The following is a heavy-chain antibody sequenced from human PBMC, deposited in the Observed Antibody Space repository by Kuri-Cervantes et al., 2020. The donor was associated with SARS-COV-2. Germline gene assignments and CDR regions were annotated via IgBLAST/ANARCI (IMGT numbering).Heavy chain of an antibody. CDR1: GGSISSSSYY. V-gene: IGHV4-39*07. D-gene: IGHD6-13*01. CDR2: INHSGST. Sequence: ESLKISCTVSGGSISSSSYYWGWIRQPPGKGLEWIGEINHSGSTNYNPSLKSRVTISVDTSKNQFSLKLSSVTAADTAVYYCARGYGSSWYRYFDYWGQGTLVTVSS. J-gene: IGHJ4*02. CDR3: ARGYGSSWYRYFDY.